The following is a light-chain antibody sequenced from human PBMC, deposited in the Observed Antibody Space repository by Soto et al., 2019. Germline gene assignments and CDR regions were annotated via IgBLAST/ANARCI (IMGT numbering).Light chain of an antibody. CDR2: AAS. V-gene: IGKV1-39*01. Sequence: DIQMTQSPSSLSASVGDRVTITCRASQSISSYLNWYQQKPGKAPKLLIYAASSLQSGVPSRFSGSGSGTDFTLTISSLQPEDFATYYCQQSYSTPPFFGGGKRWIS. CDR1: QSISSY. J-gene: IGKJ4*01. CDR3: QQSYSTPPF.